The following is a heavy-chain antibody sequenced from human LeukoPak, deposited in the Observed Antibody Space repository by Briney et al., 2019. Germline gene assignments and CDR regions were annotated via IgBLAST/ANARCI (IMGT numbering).Heavy chain of an antibody. D-gene: IGHD3-3*01. V-gene: IGHV1-69-2*01. CDR2: VDPEDGET. J-gene: IGHJ4*02. Sequence: ASVKVSCKVSGYTFTDYYMHWVQQAPGKGLKWMGLVDPEDGETIYAEKFQGRVTITADTSTDTAYMELSSLRSEDTAVYYCATDRAIFGVVISVGYWGQGTLVTVSS. CDR1: GYTFTDYY. CDR3: ATDRAIFGVVISVGY.